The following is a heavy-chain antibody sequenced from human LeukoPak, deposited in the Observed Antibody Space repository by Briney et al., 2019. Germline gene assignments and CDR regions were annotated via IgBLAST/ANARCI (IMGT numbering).Heavy chain of an antibody. CDR3: ARTPRVYGSGIKGFDY. J-gene: IGHJ4*02. CDR1: GGSISSGDYY. CDR2: IYLSGRT. D-gene: IGHD3-10*01. V-gene: IGHV4-30-4*08. Sequence: PSQTLSLTCTVSGGSISSGDYYWSWIRQPPGKGLEWIGYIYLSGRTYYNPSLKSRVTISVDTSKNQFSLNLSSVTAADTDVYYCARTPRVYGSGIKGFDYWGQGTLVTVSS.